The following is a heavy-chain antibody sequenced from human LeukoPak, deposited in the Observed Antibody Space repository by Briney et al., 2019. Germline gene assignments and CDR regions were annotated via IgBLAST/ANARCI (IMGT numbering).Heavy chain of an antibody. V-gene: IGHV1-58*02. Sequence: GASVKVSCKASGFTFTSSAMQWVRQARGQRLEWIGWIVVGSGNTNYAQKFQERVTITRDMSTSTAYMELSSLRSEDTAVYYCARDGVATVVTTFFDYWGQGTLVTVSS. D-gene: IGHD4-17*01. CDR1: GFTFTSSA. CDR2: IVVGSGNT. CDR3: ARDGVATVVTTFFDY. J-gene: IGHJ4*02.